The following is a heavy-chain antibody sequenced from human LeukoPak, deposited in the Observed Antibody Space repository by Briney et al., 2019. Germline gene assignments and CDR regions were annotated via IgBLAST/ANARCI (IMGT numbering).Heavy chain of an antibody. J-gene: IGHJ4*02. D-gene: IGHD3-10*01. CDR1: GFIFSDFD. Sequence: GGSLRLSCAASGFIFSDFDMHWVRQAPGKGLEWVALISYDDSRKYYADSVKGRFTISRDNSKNTLYLQMNGLRPEDTALYYCARERFDYYGSGSYYHLDYWGQGTLVTVSS. CDR3: ARERFDYYGSGSYYHLDY. CDR2: ISYDDSRK. V-gene: IGHV3-30*03.